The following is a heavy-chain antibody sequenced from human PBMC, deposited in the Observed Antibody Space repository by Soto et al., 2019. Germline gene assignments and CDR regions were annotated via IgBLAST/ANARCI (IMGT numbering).Heavy chain of an antibody. CDR1: GYTFTSYG. V-gene: IGHV1-18*01. CDR3: ARDGLIVPATDDAFAI. D-gene: IGHD6-6*01. J-gene: IGHJ3*02. CDR2: ISAYNGNT. Sequence: ASVKVSCKASGYTFTSYGISWVRQAPGQGLEWMGWISAYNGNTNYAQKLQGRVTMTTDTSTSTAYMELRSLRSDDTAVYYCARDGLIVPATDDAFAIWGQGTMVTVSS.